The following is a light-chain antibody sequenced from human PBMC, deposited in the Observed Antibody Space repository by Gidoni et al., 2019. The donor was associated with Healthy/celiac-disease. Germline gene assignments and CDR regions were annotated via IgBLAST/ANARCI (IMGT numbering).Light chain of an antibody. CDR2: LGS. CDR1: QSLLHSSGYNY. J-gene: IGKJ1*01. V-gene: IGKV2-28*01. CDR3: MQALQTPPT. Sequence: DIVMTHSPLSLPVTPDEPASISCRSSQSLLHSSGYNYLDWYLKKPGQSPQLLIYLGSNRASGVPDRFSGSGSGTDFTLKISRVEAEDVGVYYCMQALQTPPTFGQGTKVEIK.